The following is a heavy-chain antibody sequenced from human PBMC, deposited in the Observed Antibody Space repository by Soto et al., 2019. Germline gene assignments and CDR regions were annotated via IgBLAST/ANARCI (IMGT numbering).Heavy chain of an antibody. Sequence: EVQLVESGGGLVQPGGSLRLSCAASGFTFSDHYMDWVRQAPGKGLEWVGRTRNKANSYSTEYAAAVKGRFTISRDDSKNSVYLQMNSLKTEDTAVYFCARFSFGLYYWGQGTLVTVSS. CDR1: GFTFSDHY. J-gene: IGHJ4*02. V-gene: IGHV3-72*01. D-gene: IGHD3-10*01. CDR3: ARFSFGLYY. CDR2: TRNKANSYST.